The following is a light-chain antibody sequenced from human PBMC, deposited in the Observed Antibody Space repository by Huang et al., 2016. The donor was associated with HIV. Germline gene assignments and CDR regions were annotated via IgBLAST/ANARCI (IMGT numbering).Light chain of an antibody. CDR3: QQYNNWPYT. CDR1: QSVGSK. CDR2: DAS. J-gene: IGKJ2*01. Sequence: DTVMTQTPATLSVSPGARATLSCRASQSVGSKLAWFQQKPGQATRLLIHDASTRAAGIPARFSGSGSGTEFTLTISSLQSEDFAVYYCQQYNNWPYTFGQGTKLEIK. V-gene: IGKV3-15*01.